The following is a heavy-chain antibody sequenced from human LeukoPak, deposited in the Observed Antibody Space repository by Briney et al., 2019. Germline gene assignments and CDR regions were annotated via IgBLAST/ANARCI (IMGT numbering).Heavy chain of an antibody. Sequence: ASVKVSCKASGYTFTSYGISWVRQAPGQGLEWMGGIIPIFGTANYAQKFQGRVTITADESTSTAYMELSSLRSEDTAVYYCARGNVEMATIYFDYWGQGTLVTVSS. CDR1: GYTFTSYG. J-gene: IGHJ4*02. D-gene: IGHD5-24*01. V-gene: IGHV1-69*13. CDR3: ARGNVEMATIYFDY. CDR2: IIPIFGTA.